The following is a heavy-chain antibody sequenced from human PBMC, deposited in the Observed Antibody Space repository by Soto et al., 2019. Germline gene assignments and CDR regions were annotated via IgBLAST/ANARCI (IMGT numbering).Heavy chain of an antibody. J-gene: IGHJ4*02. CDR2: ISYDGSNK. CDR3: AKDLGSGWWEAYS. D-gene: IGHD6-19*01. CDR1: GFTFRSYG. V-gene: IGHV3-30*18. Sequence: QVQLVESGGGVVQPGGSLRLSCAGSGFTFRSYGLHWVRQAPGKGLEWVAVISYDGSNKFYADSLKGRVTISRDNSKNTLYLQVNSLRTEDTAVYCCAKDLGSGWWEAYSWGQGTLVTVSS.